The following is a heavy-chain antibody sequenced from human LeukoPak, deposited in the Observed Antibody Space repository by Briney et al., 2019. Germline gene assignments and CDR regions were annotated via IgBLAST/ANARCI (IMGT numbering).Heavy chain of an antibody. CDR3: ARDRGGIVVVPDYFDY. CDR2: ISSSSSTI. J-gene: IGHJ4*02. D-gene: IGHD2-2*01. Sequence: GGYLRLSCAASGLTFSSYSMNWVRQAPGKGLEWVSYISSSSSTIYYADSVKGRFTISRDNAKNSLYLQMNSLRAEDTAVYYCARDRGGIVVVPDYFDYWGQGTLVTVSS. V-gene: IGHV3-48*04. CDR1: GLTFSSYS.